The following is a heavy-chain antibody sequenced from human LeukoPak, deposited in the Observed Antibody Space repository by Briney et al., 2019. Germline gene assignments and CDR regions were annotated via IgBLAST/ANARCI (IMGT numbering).Heavy chain of an antibody. Sequence: GGSLRLSCAASGFTFDDYGMSWVRQVPGKGLGWGSGINWNGGSRGNADSVKGRFTISRDNAKNSLYLQMNSLRGEDTALYYCARELVTAMVTNYYYYMDVWGKGTTVTISS. J-gene: IGHJ6*03. D-gene: IGHD5-18*01. CDR1: GFTFDDYG. CDR2: INWNGGSR. CDR3: ARELVTAMVTNYYYYMDV. V-gene: IGHV3-20*04.